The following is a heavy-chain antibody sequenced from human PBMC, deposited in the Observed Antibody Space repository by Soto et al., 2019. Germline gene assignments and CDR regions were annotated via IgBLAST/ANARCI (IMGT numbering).Heavy chain of an antibody. CDR3: ARQRFLEWLSPLDY. CDR2: IIPIFGTA. CDR1: GGTFSSYA. Sequence: SVKVSCKASGGTFSSYAISWVRQAPGQGLEWMGGIIPIFGTANYAQKFQGRVTITADESTSTAYMELSSLRSEDTAVYYRARQRFLEWLSPLDYWGQGTLVTVSS. D-gene: IGHD3-3*01. J-gene: IGHJ4*02. V-gene: IGHV1-69*13.